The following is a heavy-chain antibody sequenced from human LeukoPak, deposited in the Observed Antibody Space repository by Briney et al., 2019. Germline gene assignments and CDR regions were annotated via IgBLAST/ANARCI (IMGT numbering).Heavy chain of an antibody. D-gene: IGHD3-10*01. J-gene: IGHJ3*02. Sequence: ASVKVSRKASGYTARVYYIHWVRQAPGQGLEWMGWINPSSGGTNYAQKFQGRVTMTRVTSISTAYMELNSLRSDDTAVYYCARVQYGSGSYDKWGQGTTVTVSS. V-gene: IGHV1-2*02. CDR1: GYTARVYY. CDR2: INPSSGGT. CDR3: ARVQYGSGSYDK.